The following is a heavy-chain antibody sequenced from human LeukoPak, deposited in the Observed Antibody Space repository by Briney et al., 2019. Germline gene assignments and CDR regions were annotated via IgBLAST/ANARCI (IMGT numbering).Heavy chain of an antibody. J-gene: IGHJ4*02. CDR1: GYTFTSYY. V-gene: IGHV1-46*01. CDR3: AREEWVDSSGYPIDY. CDR2: INPSGGST. Sequence: ASVKVSCKASGYTFTSYYMHWVRQAPGQGLEWMGIINPSGGSTSYAQKFQGRVTITRDTSTSTVYMELSSLRSEDTAVYYCAREEWVDSSGYPIDYWGQGTLVTVSS. D-gene: IGHD3-22*01.